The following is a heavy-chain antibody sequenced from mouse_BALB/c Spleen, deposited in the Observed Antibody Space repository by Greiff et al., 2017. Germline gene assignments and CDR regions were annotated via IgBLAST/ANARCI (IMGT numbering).Heavy chain of an antibody. V-gene: IGHV14-4*02. Sequence: VQLQQSGAELVRSGASVKLSCTASGFTIKDYYMHWVKQRPEQGLEWIGWIDPENGDTEYAPKFQGKATMTADTSSNTAYLQLSSLTSEDTAVYYCKADSSGYEAYWGQGTLVTVCA. CDR1: GFTIKDYY. D-gene: IGHD3-2*01. CDR3: KADSSGYEAY. CDR2: IDPENGDT. J-gene: IGHJ3*01.